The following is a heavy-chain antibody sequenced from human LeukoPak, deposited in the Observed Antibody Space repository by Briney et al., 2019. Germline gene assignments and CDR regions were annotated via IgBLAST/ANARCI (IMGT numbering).Heavy chain of an antibody. V-gene: IGHV5-51*01. CDR2: IYPGDSDT. CDR1: GFRFTSYW. J-gene: IGHJ6*03. Sequence: GESLKISCQGSGFRFTSYWIAWVRQTPEKGLEWMGIIYPGDSDTNYSPSFRDQVAISADTSVNTAYLHWSSLKASDPAMYYCARSGSGSSNYYYYYYMDVWGKGTTVTVSS. CDR3: ARSGSGSSNYYYYYYMDV. D-gene: IGHD3-10*01.